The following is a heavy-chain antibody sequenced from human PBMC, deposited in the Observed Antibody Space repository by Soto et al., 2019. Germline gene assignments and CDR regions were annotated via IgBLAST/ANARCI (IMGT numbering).Heavy chain of an antibody. CDR2: INPNSGGT. CDR1: GYTFTGYY. J-gene: IGHJ6*02. V-gene: IGHV1-2*04. CDR3: ARDGIGQPTGYSSGLYYYYYGMDV. D-gene: IGHD6-19*01. Sequence: QVQLVQSGAEVKKPGASVKVSCKASGYTFTGYYMHWVRQAPGQGLEWMGWINPNSGGTHYAQKFQGWVTMTRDTSISTAYMELSRLRSDDTAVSYCARDGIGQPTGYSSGLYYYYYGMDVWGQGTTVTVSS.